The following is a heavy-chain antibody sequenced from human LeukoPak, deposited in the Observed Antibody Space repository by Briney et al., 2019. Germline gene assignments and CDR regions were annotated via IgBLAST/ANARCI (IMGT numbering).Heavy chain of an antibody. CDR3: ARDSGGGYYYDSSGYYAEYFQH. CDR1: GYTFTGYY. CDR2: INPNSGGT. V-gene: IGHV1-2*02. J-gene: IGHJ1*01. Sequence: ASVKVSCKASGYTFTGYYMHWVRQAPGQGLEWMGWINPNSGGTNYAQKFQGRVTMTRDTSISTAYMERSRLRSDDTAVYYCARDSGGGYYYDSSGYYAEYFQHWGQGTLVTVSS. D-gene: IGHD3-22*01.